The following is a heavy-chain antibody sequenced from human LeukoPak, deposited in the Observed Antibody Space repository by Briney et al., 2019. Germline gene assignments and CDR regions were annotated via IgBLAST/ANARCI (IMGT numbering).Heavy chain of an antibody. CDR2: IHYSGST. D-gene: IGHD6-19*01. CDR3: ARVLAGRRFDP. J-gene: IGHJ5*02. Sequence: PSETLSLTCTVSGGSISTYYWNWIRQSPGKGLQWIGYIHYSGSTNYNPSLKSRVTISVDTSKNQFSLKLSSVTAADTAVYYCARVLAGRRFDPWGQGTLVTVSS. V-gene: IGHV4-59*01. CDR1: GGSISTYY.